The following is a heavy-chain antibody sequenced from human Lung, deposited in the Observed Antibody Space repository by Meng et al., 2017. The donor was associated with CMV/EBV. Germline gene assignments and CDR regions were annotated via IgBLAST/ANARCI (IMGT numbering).Heavy chain of an antibody. J-gene: IGHJ5*02. Sequence: INLGATATGQGLKWMGWMNPNIGNTCYAQKFQGRVTMTRNTSISTAYMELSSLRSEDTAVYYCARGYCSGGSCPVFDPWGQGTLVTVSS. V-gene: IGHV1-8*01. CDR2: MNPNIGNT. CDR3: ARGYCSGGSCPVFDP. D-gene: IGHD2-15*01.